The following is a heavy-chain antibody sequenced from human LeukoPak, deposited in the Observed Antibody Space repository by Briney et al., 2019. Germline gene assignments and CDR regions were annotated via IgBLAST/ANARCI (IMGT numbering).Heavy chain of an antibody. Sequence: ASVKVSCKASGYTFTSYDINWVRQATGQGLEWMGWMNPNSGNTNYAQKLQGRVTMTTDTSTSTAYMELGSLRSDDTAVFYCARGPIIRFLEWLSPSYYFGYWGQGTLVTVSS. CDR1: GYTFTSYD. V-gene: IGHV1-8*01. J-gene: IGHJ4*02. CDR3: ARGPIIRFLEWLSPSYYFGY. CDR2: MNPNSGNT. D-gene: IGHD3-3*01.